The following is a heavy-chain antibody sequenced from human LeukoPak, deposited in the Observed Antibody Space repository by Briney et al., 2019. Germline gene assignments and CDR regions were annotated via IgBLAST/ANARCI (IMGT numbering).Heavy chain of an antibody. D-gene: IGHD5-12*01. V-gene: IGHV4-39*07. Sequence: SETLSLTCTVSGGSISSSSYYWGWIRQPPGKGLEWIGSIYYSGSTYYNPSLKSRVTISVDTSKNQFSLKLSSVTDADTAVYYCARVGPSGYDYYFDYWGRGTLVTVSS. CDR1: GGSISSSSYY. CDR2: IYYSGST. CDR3: ARVGPSGYDYYFDY. J-gene: IGHJ4*02.